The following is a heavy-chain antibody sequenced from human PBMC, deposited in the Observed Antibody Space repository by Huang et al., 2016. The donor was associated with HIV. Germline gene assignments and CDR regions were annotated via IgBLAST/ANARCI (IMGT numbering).Heavy chain of an antibody. V-gene: IGHV4-34*02. Sequence: QVQLIQWGAGLLKPSETLSLTCAVYNVSFSGYYWTWIRLPPVKGREWIGQVNHVWNADLSPSVVSRGAMSVDAANNHCSLHWASSTAADSATYYCGMSPGRGMVAVGWVVHWGHGNQVTVSS. J-gene: IGHJ4*01. CDR2: VNHVWNA. CDR1: NVSFSGYY. D-gene: IGHD1-1*01. CDR3: GMSPGRGMVAVGWVVH.